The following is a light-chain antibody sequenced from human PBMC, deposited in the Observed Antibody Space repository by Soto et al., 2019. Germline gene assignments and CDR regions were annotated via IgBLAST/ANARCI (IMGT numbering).Light chain of an antibody. J-gene: IGLJ2*01. Sequence: QSVLTQPPSASGTPGQRVTISCSGSSSNIGSNYVYWYQQLPGTAPKLLIYRNTQRPSGVPDRFSGSKSGASASLAISGLHSEDEADYYCASWDDSLDVVVFGGGTKVTVL. V-gene: IGLV1-47*01. CDR1: SSNIGSNY. CDR3: ASWDDSLDVVV. CDR2: RNT.